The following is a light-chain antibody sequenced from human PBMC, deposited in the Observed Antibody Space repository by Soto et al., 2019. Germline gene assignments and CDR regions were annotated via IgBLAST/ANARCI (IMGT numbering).Light chain of an antibody. CDR3: AAWDDSLNGPV. CDR2: TSD. Sequence: QSVLTQPPSASGTPGQRVTISCSGSSSDIGSNVVNWYRQLPGTAPKLLIYTSDQRPSGVPDRFSGSKSGTSASLAISGLRSDDEADYYCAAWDDSLNGPVFGGGTKVTVL. V-gene: IGLV1-44*01. CDR1: SSDIGSNV. J-gene: IGLJ3*02.